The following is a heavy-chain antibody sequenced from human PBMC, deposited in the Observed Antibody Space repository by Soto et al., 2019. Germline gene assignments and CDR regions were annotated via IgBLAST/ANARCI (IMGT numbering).Heavy chain of an antibody. D-gene: IGHD6-13*01. V-gene: IGHV3-74*01. Sequence: EVQLVESGGGLVQPGESLRLSCAASGFTFSSDWMHWVRQAPGKGLVWVSRINSDGSRTNYADSVTGRFTVSRHNAKNTQYLQMNSLRAEDTAVYYCARVLTGSWNWFDPWGQGTLVTVSS. J-gene: IGHJ5*02. CDR3: ARVLTGSWNWFDP. CDR1: GFTFSSDW. CDR2: INSDGSRT.